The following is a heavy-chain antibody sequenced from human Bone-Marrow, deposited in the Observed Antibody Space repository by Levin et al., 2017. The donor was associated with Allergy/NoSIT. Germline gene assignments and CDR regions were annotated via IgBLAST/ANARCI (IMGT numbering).Heavy chain of an antibody. D-gene: IGHD1-14*01. CDR2: IHYRGNS. CDR1: GASMSNRDHY. V-gene: IGHV4-30-4*01. J-gene: IGHJ5*02. CDR3: ARAWTGFDT. Sequence: NPSETLSLTCNVSGASMSNRDHYWSWIRQSPGKGLEWIGYIHYRGNSYYNPSLASRSVISIDTSKNQFSLKLTSVTAADTAVYYCARAWTGFDTWGQGTLVTVSS.